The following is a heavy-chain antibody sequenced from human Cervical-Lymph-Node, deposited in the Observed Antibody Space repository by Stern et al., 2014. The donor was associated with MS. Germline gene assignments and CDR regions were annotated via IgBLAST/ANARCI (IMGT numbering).Heavy chain of an antibody. CDR3: ARAEYSSSSFSY. Sequence: EMQLVESGGGLVKPGGSLRLSCAASGFTFSSYSMNWVRQAPGQGLEWVSSISSSSSYIYYADSVKGRFTISRDNAKNSLYLQMNSLRAEDTAVYYCARAEYSSSSFSYWGQGTLVTVSS. J-gene: IGHJ4*02. V-gene: IGHV3-21*01. CDR1: GFTFSSYS. D-gene: IGHD6-6*01. CDR2: ISSSSSYI.